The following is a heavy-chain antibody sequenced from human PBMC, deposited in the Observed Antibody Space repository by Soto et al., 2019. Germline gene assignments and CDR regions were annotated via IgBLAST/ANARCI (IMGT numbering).Heavy chain of an antibody. D-gene: IGHD6-6*01. CDR2: INVGNGNT. CDR3: ARDQGFDSSSSRAP. V-gene: IGHV1-3*01. CDR1: AYTFTSYA. Sequence: ASVKASCKASAYTFTSYAMDWVRQAPGQRLEWMGWINVGNGNTKYSQKIQGRVTITRDTSASTAYMELSSLRSEDTAGYYCARDQGFDSSSSRAPWGQGTLVTVSS. J-gene: IGHJ5*02.